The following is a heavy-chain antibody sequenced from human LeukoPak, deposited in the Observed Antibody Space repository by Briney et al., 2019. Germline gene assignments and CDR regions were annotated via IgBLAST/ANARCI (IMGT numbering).Heavy chain of an antibody. D-gene: IGHD2-15*01. CDR3: AGVVAATTAAEYFQH. Sequence: SETLSLTCTVSGGSISNYYWSWIRQPPGKGLEWIGYISYSGSTNYNPSLKSRVTISVDKSKNQFSLKLSSVTAADTAVYYCAGVVAATTAAEYFQHWGQGTLVTVSS. CDR1: GGSISNYY. CDR2: ISYSGST. J-gene: IGHJ1*01. V-gene: IGHV4-59*12.